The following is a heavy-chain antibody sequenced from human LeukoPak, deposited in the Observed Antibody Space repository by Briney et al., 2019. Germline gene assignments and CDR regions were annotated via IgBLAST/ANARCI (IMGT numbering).Heavy chain of an antibody. CDR2: IFYSGST. D-gene: IGHD6-19*01. J-gene: IGHJ4*02. CDR3: ARNSGWYGVS. CDR1: GGSISTSSYY. Sequence: PSETLSLTCTVSGGSISTSSYYWGWVRQPPGKGLEWIGNIFYSGSTYYSPSLKSRVTISLDTSRNQFSLKLNSVTAADTAVYYCARNSGWYGVSWGQGTLVTVSS. V-gene: IGHV4-39*07.